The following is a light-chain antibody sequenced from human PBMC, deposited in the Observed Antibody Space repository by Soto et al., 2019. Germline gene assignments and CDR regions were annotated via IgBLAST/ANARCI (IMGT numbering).Light chain of an antibody. V-gene: IGKV3-20*01. CDR3: QQYGTSSPIT. CDR1: QTVRNNY. CDR2: DAS. J-gene: IGKJ5*01. Sequence: MTQSPCTLSLSLGERATITCRASQTVRNNYLAWYQQKPGQDPRLLIYDASSRATGIPDRFSGGGSGTVFTLTISRLQPEDFAVYYCQQYGTSSPITFGQGTRLEIK.